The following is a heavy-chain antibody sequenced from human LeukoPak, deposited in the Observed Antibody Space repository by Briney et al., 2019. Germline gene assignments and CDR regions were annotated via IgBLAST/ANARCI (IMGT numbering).Heavy chain of an antibody. CDR1: GFTFSSYE. Sequence: GGSLRLSCAASGFTFSSYEMNWVRQAPGKGLEWVANIKQDGSEKYYVDSVKGRFTISRDNAKNSLYLQMNSLRAEDTAVYYCARSPFHYYDSSGYANWGQGTLVTVSS. CDR2: IKQDGSEK. V-gene: IGHV3-7*01. J-gene: IGHJ4*02. D-gene: IGHD3-22*01. CDR3: ARSPFHYYDSSGYAN.